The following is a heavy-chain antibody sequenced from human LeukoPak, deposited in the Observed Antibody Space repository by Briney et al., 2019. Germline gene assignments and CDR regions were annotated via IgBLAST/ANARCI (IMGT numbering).Heavy chain of an antibody. V-gene: IGHV3-73*01. CDR2: IRSKANSYAT. Sequence: GGSLRLSCAASGFTFSSYGMHWVRQASGKGLEWVGRIRSKANSYATAYAASVKGRFTISRDDSKNTAYLQMNSLKTEDTAVYYCTRPVNGLGVWGKGTTVTVSS. D-gene: IGHD3-22*01. J-gene: IGHJ6*04. CDR1: GFTFSSYG. CDR3: TRPVNGLGV.